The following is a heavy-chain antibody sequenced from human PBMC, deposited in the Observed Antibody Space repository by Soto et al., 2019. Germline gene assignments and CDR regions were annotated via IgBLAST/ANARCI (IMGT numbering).Heavy chain of an antibody. CDR1: GYSFTSYW. J-gene: IGHJ6*02. CDR2: IDPSDSYT. Sequence: GESLKISCKGSGYSFTSYWISWVRQMPGKGLEWMGRIDPSDSYTNYSPSFQGHVTISADKSISTAYLQWSSLKASDTAMYYCATPGAQLVPIDDYYYYYGMDVWGQGTT. V-gene: IGHV5-10-1*01. D-gene: IGHD6-6*01. CDR3: ATPGAQLVPIDDYYYYYGMDV.